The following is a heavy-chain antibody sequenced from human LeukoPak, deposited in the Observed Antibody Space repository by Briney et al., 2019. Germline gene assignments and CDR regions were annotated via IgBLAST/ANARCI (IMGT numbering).Heavy chain of an antibody. Sequence: PGGSLRLSCAASGFTFSSYSMNWVRQAPGKGLEWVSSISSSSYIYYADSVKGRFTISRDNAKNSLYLQMNSLRAEDTAVYYCARDRGYDISTSDAFDIWGQGTMVTVSS. CDR1: GFTFSSYS. V-gene: IGHV3-21*01. CDR2: ISSSSYI. CDR3: ARDRGYDISTSDAFDI. D-gene: IGHD3-9*01. J-gene: IGHJ3*02.